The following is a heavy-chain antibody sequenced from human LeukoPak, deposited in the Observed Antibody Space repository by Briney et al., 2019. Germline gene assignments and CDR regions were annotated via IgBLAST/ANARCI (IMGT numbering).Heavy chain of an antibody. D-gene: IGHD2-2*01. Sequence: ASVKVSCKASGYTFTSYGISWVQQAPGQGLEWMGWISAYNGNTNYAQKLQGRVTMTTDTSTSTAYMELRSLRSDDTAVYYCARESGCSSTSCYPYYMDVWGKGTTVTVSS. J-gene: IGHJ6*03. V-gene: IGHV1-18*01. CDR3: ARESGCSSTSCYPYYMDV. CDR1: GYTFTSYG. CDR2: ISAYNGNT.